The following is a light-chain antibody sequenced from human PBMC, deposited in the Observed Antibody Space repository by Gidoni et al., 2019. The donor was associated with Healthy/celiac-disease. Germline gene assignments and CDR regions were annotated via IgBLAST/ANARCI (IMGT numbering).Light chain of an antibody. CDR3: QQSYSTPPST. J-gene: IGKJ5*01. Sequence: DIQMTQSPSSLSASVGDRVTITCRASQSISSYLNWYQQKPGKAPKLLIDAASSLQSGVPSRFSGSGSGTDFTLTISSLQPEDFATYYCQQSYSTPPSTFXQXTRLEIK. CDR1: QSISSY. V-gene: IGKV1-39*01. CDR2: AAS.